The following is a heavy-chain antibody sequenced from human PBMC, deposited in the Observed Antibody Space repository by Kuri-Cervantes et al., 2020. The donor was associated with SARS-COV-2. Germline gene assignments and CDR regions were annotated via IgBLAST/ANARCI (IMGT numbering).Heavy chain of an antibody. CDR2: ISSSSGGHK. J-gene: IGHJ6*02. CDR1: GFTFSYYY. V-gene: IGHV3-21*01. Sequence: GESLKISCAASGFTFSYYYMSGVRQAPGKGLEWVASISSSSGGHKWYADSVKGRFTISRDNAKSSLYLQMDSLRAEDTAVYYCAKKEVASPYYYYYGMDVWGQGTTVTVSS. D-gene: IGHD5-12*01. CDR3: AKKEVASPYYYYYGMDV.